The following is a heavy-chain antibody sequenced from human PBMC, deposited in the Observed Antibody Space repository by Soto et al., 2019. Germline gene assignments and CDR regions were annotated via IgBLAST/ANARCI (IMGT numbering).Heavy chain of an antibody. Sequence: ASVKVSCKASGYTFTGYHMHWVRQAPGQGLEWMGWINPNSGGTNYAQKFQGRVTMTRDTSISTAYMELSRLRSDDTAVYYCARDGPKLAYCGGDCYSAWFDPWGQGTLVTVSS. CDR1: GYTFTGYH. V-gene: IGHV1-2*02. CDR3: ARDGPKLAYCGGDCYSAWFDP. J-gene: IGHJ5*02. CDR2: INPNSGGT. D-gene: IGHD2-21*02.